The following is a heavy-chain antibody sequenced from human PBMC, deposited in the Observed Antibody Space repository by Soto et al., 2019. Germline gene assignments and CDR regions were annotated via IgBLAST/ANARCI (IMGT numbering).Heavy chain of an antibody. V-gene: IGHV4-34*01. CDR3: ARLPVAGTPRDSY. CDR1: GGSFSGYY. Sequence: QVQLQQWGAGLLKPSETLSLTCAVYGGSFSGYYWSWIRQPPGKGLEWIGEINHSGSTNYNPSLKSRVTISVDTSKNQFSLKLSSVTAADTAVYYCARLPVAGTPRDSYWGQGTLVTVSS. CDR2: INHSGST. J-gene: IGHJ4*02. D-gene: IGHD6-19*01.